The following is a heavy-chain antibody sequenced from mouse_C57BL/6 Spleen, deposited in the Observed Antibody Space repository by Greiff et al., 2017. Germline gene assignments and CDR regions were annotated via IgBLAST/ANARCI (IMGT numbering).Heavy chain of an antibody. D-gene: IGHD2-4*01. V-gene: IGHV1-18*01. Sequence: VQLQESGPELVKPGASVKIPCKASGYTFTDYNMDWVKQSHGKSLEWIGDINPNNGGTIYNQKFKGKATLTVDKSSSTAYMELRSLTSEDTAVYYCARLITTRLYAMDYWGQGTSVTVSS. CDR3: ARLITTRLYAMDY. CDR2: INPNNGGT. CDR1: GYTFTDYN. J-gene: IGHJ4*01.